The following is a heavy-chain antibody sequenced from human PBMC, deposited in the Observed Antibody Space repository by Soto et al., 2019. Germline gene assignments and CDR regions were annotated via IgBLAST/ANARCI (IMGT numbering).Heavy chain of an antibody. CDR2: IWYDGSNK. CDR3: ARDTARAMVRIYYGMDV. J-gene: IGHJ6*02. Sequence: GGSLRLSCAASGFTFSSYGMHWVRQAPGKGLEWVAVIWYDGSNKYYADSVKGRFTISRDNSKNTLYLQMNSLRVEDTAVYYCARDTARAMVRIYYGMDVWGRGTTVTVSS. V-gene: IGHV3-33*01. CDR1: GFTFSSYG. D-gene: IGHD3-10*01.